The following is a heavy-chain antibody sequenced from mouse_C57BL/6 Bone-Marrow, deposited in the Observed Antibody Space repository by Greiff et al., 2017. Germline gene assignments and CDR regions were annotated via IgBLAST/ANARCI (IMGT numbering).Heavy chain of an antibody. V-gene: IGHV5-6*01. CDR1: GFTFSSYG. CDR2: ISRGGSYT. CDR3: ARGGVWYFDV. Sequence: EVQGVESGGDLVKPGGSLKLSCAASGFTFSSYGMSWVSQTPDKRLEWVANISRGGSYTSYPDSVKGRFTISRDNAKNTLYLQMSSVESEDTAMYYCARGGVWYFDVWGTGTTVTVAS. J-gene: IGHJ1*03.